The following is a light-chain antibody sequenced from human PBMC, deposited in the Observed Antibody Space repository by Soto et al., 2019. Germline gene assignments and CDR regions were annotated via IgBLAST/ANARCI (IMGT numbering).Light chain of an antibody. CDR2: WTS. V-gene: IGKV4-1*01. CDR1: QSILYSPTNKNY. CDR3: QQYYTTPLT. Sequence: DIVMTQSPDSLAVSLGERATINCKSSQSILYSPTNKNYLAWYQQKPGQPPKLLLCWTSTRGSGVPDRFSGSGSGTDFTLTISSLQAEDVAVYYCQQYYTTPLTFGPGTKVDIK. J-gene: IGKJ3*01.